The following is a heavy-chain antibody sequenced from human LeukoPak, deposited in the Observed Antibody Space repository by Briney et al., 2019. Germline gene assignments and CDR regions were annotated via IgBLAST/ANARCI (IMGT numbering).Heavy chain of an antibody. CDR3: ARDLPLRAARQEAFDY. Sequence: ASVKVSCKASGYTFTSYGISWVRQAPGQGLEWMGWISAYNGNTNYAQKLQGRVTMTTDTSTGTAYMELRTLRSDETDVYYCARDLPLRAARQEAFDYRGEGGMVTVSS. V-gene: IGHV1-18*01. CDR1: GYTFTSYG. J-gene: IGHJ4*02. CDR2: ISAYNGNT. D-gene: IGHD6-6*01.